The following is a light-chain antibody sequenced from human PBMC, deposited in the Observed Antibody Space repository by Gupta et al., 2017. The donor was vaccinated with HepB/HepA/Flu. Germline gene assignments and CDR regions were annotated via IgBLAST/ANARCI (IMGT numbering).Light chain of an antibody. V-gene: IGKV4-1*01. J-gene: IGKJ1*01. CDR2: WAS. Sequence: DIVMTQSPDSLAVSLGERATINCKSSQSVLYSSNNKNYLAWYQQKPGQPPKLLIYWASTRESGVPDRVSGSGSGTDFTLNISSLQAEDVAVYYCQQYYSNPPTFGQGTQVEIK. CDR1: QSVLYSSNNKNY. CDR3: QQYYSNPPT.